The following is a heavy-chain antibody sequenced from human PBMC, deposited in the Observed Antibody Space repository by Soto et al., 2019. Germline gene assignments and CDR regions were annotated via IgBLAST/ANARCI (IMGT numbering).Heavy chain of an antibody. CDR2: IYYSGST. CDR3: ARQPNVSPRYYYYYMDV. J-gene: IGHJ6*03. CDR1: GGSISSSSYY. V-gene: IGHV4-39*01. Sequence: SETLSLTCTVSGGSISSSSYYWGWIRQPPGKGLEWIGSIYYSGSTYYNPSLKSRVTISVDTSKNQFSLKLSSVTAADTAVYYCARQPNVSPRYYYYYMDVWGKGTTVTVSS.